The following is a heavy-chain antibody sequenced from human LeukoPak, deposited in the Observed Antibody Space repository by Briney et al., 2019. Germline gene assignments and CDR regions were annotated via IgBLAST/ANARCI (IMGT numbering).Heavy chain of an antibody. CDR1: GDSVRTNNYY. CDR3: ARLPRRSGNYFEN. Sequence: SETLSLTCTVSGDSVRTNNYYWSWIRQPPGEGLEWIGYIHYSGNTNYNTSLKSRVTISVDTSKSRFSLKLSSVTAADTAVYYCARLPRRSGNYFENWGQGTLVTVSS. V-gene: IGHV4-61*01. D-gene: IGHD1-1*01. J-gene: IGHJ4*02. CDR2: IHYSGNT.